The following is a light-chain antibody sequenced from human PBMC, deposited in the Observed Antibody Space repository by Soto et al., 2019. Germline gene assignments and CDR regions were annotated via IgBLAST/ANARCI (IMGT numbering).Light chain of an antibody. CDR3: QQYYSYPPWT. V-gene: IGKV1-8*01. J-gene: IGKJ1*01. CDR2: AAS. CDR1: QGISSY. Sequence: AIRVTQSPSSLSASTGDRVTISCRASQGISSYLAWYQQKPGKAPKLLIYAASTLQSGVPSRFSGSGSGTDFTLTISCLQSEDFATYYCQQYYSYPPWTFGQGTKVDI.